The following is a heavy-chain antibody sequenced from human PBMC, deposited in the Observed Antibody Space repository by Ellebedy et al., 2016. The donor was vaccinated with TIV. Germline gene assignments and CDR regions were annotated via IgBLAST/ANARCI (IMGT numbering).Heavy chain of an antibody. CDR3: VRGGTVVAGPEYFQH. Sequence: AASVKVSCKASGYTFSGYYMHWMRQAPGQGPEWMGWINPHSGGTHYVQSFQGRVTMTRDTSISTAYMELTRLTSDDTAVYYCVRGGTVVAGPEYFQHWGQGTLVTVSS. D-gene: IGHD2-15*01. V-gene: IGHV1-2*02. J-gene: IGHJ1*01. CDR2: INPHSGGT. CDR1: GYTFSGYY.